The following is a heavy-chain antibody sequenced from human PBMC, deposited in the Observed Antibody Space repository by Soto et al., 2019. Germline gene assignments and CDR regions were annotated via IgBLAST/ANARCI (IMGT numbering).Heavy chain of an antibody. Sequence: GGSLRLSCATSGFTFSNYGIHWVRQAPGKGLEWVAVKWFFASGGNEYYADSVKGRFAISRDDSKQTAYLEMKSLRAEDTAVYYWGRDPYSGARYYLELWGQGTQGTVGS. V-gene: IGHV3-33*01. J-gene: IGHJ4*02. CDR2: KWFFASGGNE. CDR3: GRDPYSGARYYLEL. D-gene: IGHD1-26*01. CDR1: GFTFSNYG.